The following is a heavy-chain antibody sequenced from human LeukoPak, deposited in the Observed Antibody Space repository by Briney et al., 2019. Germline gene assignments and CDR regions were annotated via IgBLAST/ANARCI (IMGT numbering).Heavy chain of an antibody. D-gene: IGHD4-23*01. CDR3: ARALTVVTPDFDY. V-gene: IGHV1-46*01. J-gene: IGHJ4*02. CDR1: GYTFTSYY. Sequence: GASVKVYCKASGYTFTSYYMHWVRQAPGQGLEWMGIINPSGGSTSYAQKFQGRVTMTRDTSTSTVYMELSSLRSEDSAVYYCARALTVVTPDFDYWGQGTLVTVSS. CDR2: INPSGGST.